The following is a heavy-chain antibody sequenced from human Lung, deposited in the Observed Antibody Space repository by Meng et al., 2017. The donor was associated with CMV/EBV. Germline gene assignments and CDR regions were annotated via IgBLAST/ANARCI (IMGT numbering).Heavy chain of an antibody. J-gene: IGHJ5*02. D-gene: IGHD4-11*01. CDR2: ISPSGSTR. CDR1: GFTFSDYY. Sequence: GESLKISCVASGFTFSDYYMSWIRQAPRKGLEWVSDISPSGSTRYYADSVNGRFTISRDNADNSLYLQINSLRADDAAVYYCARGAYTVTSFAEGRFDPWGQRILVTVSS. V-gene: IGHV3-11*01. CDR3: ARGAYTVTSFAEGRFDP.